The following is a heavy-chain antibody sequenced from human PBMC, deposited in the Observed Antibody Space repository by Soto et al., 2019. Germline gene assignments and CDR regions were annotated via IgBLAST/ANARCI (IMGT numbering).Heavy chain of an antibody. CDR3: ARDDYTYGVY. D-gene: IGHD5-12*01. J-gene: IGHJ4*02. V-gene: IGHV3-11*01. Sequence: KTGGSLRLSCAASGFGFRHYFMSWMRQAPGKGLEWVSYIGPYGNSKYYADSVKGRFTISRDDAKESLYLDMNNLRAEDTAVYYCARDDYTYGVYWGQGSLFTVSS. CDR1: GFGFRHYF. CDR2: IGPYGNSK.